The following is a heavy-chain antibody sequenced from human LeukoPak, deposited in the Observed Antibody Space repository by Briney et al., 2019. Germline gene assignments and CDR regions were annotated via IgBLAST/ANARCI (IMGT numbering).Heavy chain of an antibody. CDR3: ARGAGDYGDYFLDY. V-gene: IGHV3-13*01. D-gene: IGHD4-17*01. CDR1: GFTFSSYD. Sequence: GSLRLSCAASGFTFSSYDMHWARQGTGKGLEWVTGIVNVGDRYYAGSVKGRFTISRENAKNSVYLQMNSLRAEDTAVYYCARGAGDYGDYFLDYWGQGTLVTVSS. CDR2: IVNVGDR. J-gene: IGHJ4*02.